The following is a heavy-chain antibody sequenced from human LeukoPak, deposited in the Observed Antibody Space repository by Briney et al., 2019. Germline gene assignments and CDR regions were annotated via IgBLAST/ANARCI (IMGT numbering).Heavy chain of an antibody. CDR3: ARGIGQWLAFDY. Sequence: PSETLSLTCTVSGGSISSYYWSWIRQPPGKGLEWIGYMYNSGSANYNPSLKSRVTISVDTSKNQFSLKLNSVTAADTAVYYCARGIGQWLAFDYWGQGTPVTVSS. D-gene: IGHD6-19*01. J-gene: IGHJ4*02. CDR1: GGSISSYY. V-gene: IGHV4-59*01. CDR2: MYNSGSA.